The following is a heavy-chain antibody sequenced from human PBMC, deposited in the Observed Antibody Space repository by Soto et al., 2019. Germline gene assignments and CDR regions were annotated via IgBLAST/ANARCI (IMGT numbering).Heavy chain of an antibody. CDR2: ISAYNGNT. CDR1: GYTFTSYG. Sequence: ASVKVSCKASGYTFTSYGISWVRQAPGQGLEWMGWISAYNGNTNYAQKLQDRVTMTTDTSTSTAYMELRSLRSDDTAVYYCARDHGWYYDFWSGYPNVPYMDVWGKGTTVTVSS. V-gene: IGHV1-18*01. J-gene: IGHJ6*03. CDR3: ARDHGWYYDFWSGYPNVPYMDV. D-gene: IGHD3-3*01.